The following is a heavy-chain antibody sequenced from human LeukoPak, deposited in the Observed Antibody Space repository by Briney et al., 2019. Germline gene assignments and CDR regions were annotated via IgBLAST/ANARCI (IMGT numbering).Heavy chain of an antibody. D-gene: IGHD4-17*01. CDR1: GFTFSTYG. Sequence: GGSLRLSCAASGFTFSTYGIHWVRQAPGKGQEWVAFIRYDGTKWYADSVKGRFTISRDNSKNMLYLQMNSLRAEDTAVYHCAKDRDYGDYPSAYYYYMDVWGKGTTVTVSS. CDR3: AKDRDYGDYPSAYYYYMDV. CDR2: IRYDGTK. J-gene: IGHJ6*03. V-gene: IGHV3-30*02.